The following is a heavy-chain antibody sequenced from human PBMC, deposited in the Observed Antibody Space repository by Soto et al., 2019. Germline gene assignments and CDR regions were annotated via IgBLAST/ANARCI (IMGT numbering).Heavy chain of an antibody. CDR3: AREEMATTSHRFDY. D-gene: IGHD5-12*01. Sequence: GASVKVSCKASGGTFSSFTISWVRQAPGQGLEWMGGIIPIYGTANYAQKFQGRVTITADASTRTAYMELSSLRSEDTAVYYCAREEMATTSHRFDYWGQGTLVTVSS. V-gene: IGHV1-69*13. CDR1: GGTFSSFT. CDR2: IIPIYGTA. J-gene: IGHJ4*02.